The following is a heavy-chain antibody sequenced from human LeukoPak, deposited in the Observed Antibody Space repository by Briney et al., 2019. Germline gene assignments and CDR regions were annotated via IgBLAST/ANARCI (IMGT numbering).Heavy chain of an antibody. V-gene: IGHV4-30-4*01. D-gene: IGHD2/OR15-2a*01. CDR2: IYNSGST. CDR3: ARDLSYVDGDHYFDY. Sequence: SETLSLTCTVSGGSISSGDYYWSWIRQPPGKGLEGIGYIYNSGSTYYNPSLKSRVTISVDTSKNQFSLKLSSVPAADTAVYYCARDLSYVDGDHYFDYWGQGTLVTVSS. CDR1: GGSISSGDYY. J-gene: IGHJ4*02.